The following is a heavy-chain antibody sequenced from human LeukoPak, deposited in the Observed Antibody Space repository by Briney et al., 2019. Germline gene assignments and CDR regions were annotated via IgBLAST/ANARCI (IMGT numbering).Heavy chain of an antibody. Sequence: SETLSLTCTVSGGSISSGDYYWSWIRQPPGKGLEWIGYIYYSGSTYYNPSLKSRVTISVDTSKNQFSLKLSSVTAADTAVYYCARGLAYCGGDCYFGPPYYFDYWGQGTLVTVSS. CDR3: ARGLAYCGGDCYFGPPYYFDY. CDR2: IYYSGST. V-gene: IGHV4-30-4*08. J-gene: IGHJ4*02. D-gene: IGHD2-21*01. CDR1: GGSISSGDYY.